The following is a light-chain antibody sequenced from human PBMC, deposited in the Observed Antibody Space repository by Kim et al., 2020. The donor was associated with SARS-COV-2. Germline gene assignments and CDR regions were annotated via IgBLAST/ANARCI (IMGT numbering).Light chain of an antibody. V-gene: IGLV3-19*01. CDR2: GKN. J-gene: IGLJ2*01. Sequence: SELTQDPAVSVALGQTVRITCQGDSLRSYYASWYQQKPGQAPVLVIYGKNNRPSGIPDRFSGSSSGNTASLTITGAQAEDEADYYCNSRDSSGNHLSFGG. CDR1: SLRSYY. CDR3: NSRDSSGNHLS.